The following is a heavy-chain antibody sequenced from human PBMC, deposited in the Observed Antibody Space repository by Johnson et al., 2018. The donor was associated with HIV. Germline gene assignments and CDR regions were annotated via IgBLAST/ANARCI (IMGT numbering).Heavy chain of an antibody. V-gene: IGHV3-23*04. CDR2: ISGSGGST. Sequence: VQLVESGGGLVQPGRSLRLSCAASGFTFSSYAMSWVRQAPGKGLEWVSAISGSGGSTYYADSVKGRFTISRDNSKNTLYLQMNSLRVEDTAVYYCARGRVSRFAFDVWGQGTTVTVSS. CDR1: GFTFSSYA. CDR3: ARGRVSRFAFDV. J-gene: IGHJ3*01.